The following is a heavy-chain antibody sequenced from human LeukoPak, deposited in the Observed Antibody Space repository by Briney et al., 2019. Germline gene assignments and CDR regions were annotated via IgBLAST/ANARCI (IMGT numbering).Heavy chain of an antibody. J-gene: IGHJ4*02. Sequence: GGSLRLSCAASGFSFTTHNMNWVRQAPGKGLEWISYISGSGEAIFYADSVQGRFTISRDNAKNTLYLQMNSLRAEDAAVYYCAKEVWGGSYFDYWGQGTLVTVSS. CDR3: AKEVWGGSYFDY. V-gene: IGHV3-48*01. CDR2: ISGSGEAI. CDR1: GFSFTTHN. D-gene: IGHD3-16*01.